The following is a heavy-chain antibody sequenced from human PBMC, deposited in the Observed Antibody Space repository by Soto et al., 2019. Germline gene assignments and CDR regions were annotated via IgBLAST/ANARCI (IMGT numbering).Heavy chain of an antibody. J-gene: IGHJ5*02. CDR1: GFTFSSYG. D-gene: IGHD4-4*01. V-gene: IGHV3-30*18. CDR2: ISYDGSNK. Sequence: QVQLVESGGGVVQPGRSLRLSCAASGFTFSSYGMHWVRQAPGKGLEWVAVISYDGSNKYYADSVKGRFTISRDNSKNTLYLQMNSLRAEDTAVYYCAKGQVYSNYVNWFDPWGQGTLVTVPS. CDR3: AKGQVYSNYVNWFDP.